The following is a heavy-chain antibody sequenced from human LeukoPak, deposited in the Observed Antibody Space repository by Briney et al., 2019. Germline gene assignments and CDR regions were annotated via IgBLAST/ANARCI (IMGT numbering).Heavy chain of an antibody. CDR2: SRNRANSYTT. J-gene: IGHJ4*02. CDR3: ARVYITYSSTSCYYFDY. D-gene: IGHD2-2*01. CDR1: GFTFSDHY. V-gene: IGHV3-72*01. Sequence: PGGSLRLSCAAPGFTFSDHYMDWVRQAPGKGLEWVGRSRNRANSYTTEYVASVKGRFTISRDDSKNSLYLQMNSLKTEDTAVYYCARVYITYSSTSCYYFDYWGQGTLVTVSS.